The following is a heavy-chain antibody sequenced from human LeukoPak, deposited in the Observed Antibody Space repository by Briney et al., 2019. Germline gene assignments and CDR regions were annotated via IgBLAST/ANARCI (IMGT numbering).Heavy chain of an antibody. Sequence: GGSLRLSCAASGVSFSNYGMHWVRQAPGKGPEWVAIIWYDGSKTYYADSVKGRFTISRDNSKNTLYVQMNSLRIEDAAVYYCAKDTRYHGSGTYATAAFGIWGQGTMVTVSS. D-gene: IGHD3-10*01. J-gene: IGHJ3*02. CDR1: GVSFSNYG. CDR3: AKDTRYHGSGTYATAAFGI. CDR2: IWYDGSKT. V-gene: IGHV3-30*02.